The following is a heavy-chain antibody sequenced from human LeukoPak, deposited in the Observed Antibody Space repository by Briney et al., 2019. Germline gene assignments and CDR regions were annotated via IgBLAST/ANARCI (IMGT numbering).Heavy chain of an antibody. V-gene: IGHV3-30*03. D-gene: IGHD3-22*01. CDR1: GFTFSSYS. J-gene: IGHJ4*02. CDR3: ARDQGDYYDSSGYPDY. Sequence: GGSLRLSCAASGFTFSSYSMNWVRQAPGKGLEWVAVISYDGSNKYYADSVKGRFTISRDNSKNTLYLQMNSLRAEDTAVYYCARDQGDYYDSSGYPDYWGQGTLVTVSS. CDR2: ISYDGSNK.